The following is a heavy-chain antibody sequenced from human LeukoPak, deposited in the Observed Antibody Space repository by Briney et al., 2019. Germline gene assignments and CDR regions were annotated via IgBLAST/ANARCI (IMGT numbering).Heavy chain of an antibody. CDR2: IYYSGST. CDR3: AIANLLVGAFDY. D-gene: IGHD1-26*01. CDR1: GGSIGSYY. Sequence: SETLSLTCTVSGGSIGSYYWSWIRQPPGKGLEWIGYIYYSGSTNYNPSLKSRVTISVDTSKNQFSLKLSSVTAADTAVYYCAIANLLVGAFDYWGQGTLVTVS. V-gene: IGHV4-59*01. J-gene: IGHJ4*02.